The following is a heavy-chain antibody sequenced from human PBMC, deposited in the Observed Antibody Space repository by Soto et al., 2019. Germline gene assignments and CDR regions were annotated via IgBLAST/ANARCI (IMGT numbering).Heavy chain of an antibody. CDR1: GGSIISYY. V-gene: IGHV4-59*08. CDR3: ARRYGGNLDY. J-gene: IGHJ4*02. CDR2: IYYSGST. D-gene: IGHD1-26*01. Sequence: PSETLPLTCTVSGGSIISYYWSWIRQPPGKGLEWIGYIYYSGSTNYNPSLKSRVTISVDTSKNQFSLKLSSVTAADTAVYYCARRYGGNLDYWGQGTLVTVSS.